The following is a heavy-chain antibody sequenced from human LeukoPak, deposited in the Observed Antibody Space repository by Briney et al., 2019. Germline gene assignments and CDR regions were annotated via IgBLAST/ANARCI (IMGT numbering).Heavy chain of an antibody. Sequence: PGGSLRLSCAASGFTFSSYEMNWVRQAPGKGLEWVSYISSSGSTIYYADSVKGRFTISRDNAKNSLYLQMNSPRAEDTAVYYCARDSQWLVRYWGQGTLVTVSS. V-gene: IGHV3-48*03. CDR1: GFTFSSYE. D-gene: IGHD6-19*01. J-gene: IGHJ4*02. CDR3: ARDSQWLVRY. CDR2: ISSSGSTI.